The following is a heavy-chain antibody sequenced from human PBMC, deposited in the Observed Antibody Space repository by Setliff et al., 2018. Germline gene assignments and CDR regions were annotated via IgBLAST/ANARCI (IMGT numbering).Heavy chain of an antibody. CDR3: LLPCTSGWHNWADP. J-gene: IGHJ5*02. V-gene: IGHV3-73*01. CDR2: IRSKADKYAT. Sequence: PGESLKISCAASGFTFSGAEIHWVRQASGKGLEWVGRIRSKADKYATDYGASAKGRSIISRDDSKKTAYLQMSSLRAEDTAMYYCLLPCTSGWHNWADPWGQGTLVTVSS. D-gene: IGHD6-19*01. CDR1: GFTFSGAE.